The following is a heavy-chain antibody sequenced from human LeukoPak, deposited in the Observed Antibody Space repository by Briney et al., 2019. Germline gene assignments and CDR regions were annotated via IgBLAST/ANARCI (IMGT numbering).Heavy chain of an antibody. V-gene: IGHV3-21*01. Sequence: GGSLRLSCAASGFTFSSYSMNWVRQAPGKGLEWVSSISSSSSYIYYADSVKGRFTISRDNAENSLYLQMNSLRAEDTAVYYCARVRDQQSYGMDVWGQGTTVTVSS. D-gene: IGHD2-2*01. J-gene: IGHJ6*02. CDR3: ARVRDQQSYGMDV. CDR2: ISSSSSYI. CDR1: GFTFSSYS.